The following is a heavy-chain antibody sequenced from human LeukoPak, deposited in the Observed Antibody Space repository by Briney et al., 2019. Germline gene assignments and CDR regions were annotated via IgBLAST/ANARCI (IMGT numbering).Heavy chain of an antibody. CDR1: GFTFSSYA. J-gene: IGHJ4*02. CDR2: ISGSGGST. CDR3: AKFDEHGDYFDY. Sequence: PGGSLRLSCAASGFTFSSYAMSWVRQAPGKGLEWVSAISGSGGSTYYADSVKGRFTISRDNPKNMLYLQMNSLRAEDTAVYYCAKFDEHGDYFDYWGQGTLVTVSS. D-gene: IGHD4-17*01. V-gene: IGHV3-23*01.